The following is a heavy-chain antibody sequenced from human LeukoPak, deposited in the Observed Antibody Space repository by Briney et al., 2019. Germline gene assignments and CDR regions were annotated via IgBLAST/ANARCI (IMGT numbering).Heavy chain of an antibody. D-gene: IGHD6-6*01. J-gene: IGHJ6*03. V-gene: IGHV4-38-2*02. CDR1: GYSISSGYY. Sequence: SETLSLTCTVSGYSISSGYYWGWIRPPPGKGLEWIGSIYHSGSTYYNPSLKSRVTISVDTSKNQFSLKLSSVTAADTAVYYCARVFEYSSYYYYYYMDVWGKGTTVTVSS. CDR2: IYHSGST. CDR3: ARVFEYSSYYYYYYMDV.